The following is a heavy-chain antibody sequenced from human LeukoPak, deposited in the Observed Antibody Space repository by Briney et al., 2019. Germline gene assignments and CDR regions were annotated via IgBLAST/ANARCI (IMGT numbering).Heavy chain of an antibody. Sequence: SETLSLTCAVSGGSISSGGYSWSWLRQPPGKGLEWIGYIYHSGSTYYNPSLKSRVTISVDRSKNQFSLKLSSVTAADTAVYYCARLNHYDSSGIDYWGQGTLVTVSS. CDR1: GGSISSGGYS. V-gene: IGHV4-30-2*01. D-gene: IGHD3-22*01. J-gene: IGHJ4*02. CDR3: ARLNHYDSSGIDY. CDR2: IYHSGST.